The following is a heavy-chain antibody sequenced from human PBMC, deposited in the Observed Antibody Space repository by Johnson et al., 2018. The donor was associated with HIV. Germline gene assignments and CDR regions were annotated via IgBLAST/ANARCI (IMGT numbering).Heavy chain of an antibody. CDR1: GFTFSSYA. Sequence: VQVLESGGGLVQPGGSLRLSCAASGFTFSSYAMTWVRQAPGKGLEWVSTISGSGGSTYYADSVKARFTISRDNSKNTLYLQMNSLKTEDTAVYYCTTDGMWWRTAFDIWGQGTMVTVSS. D-gene: IGHD2-21*01. CDR2: ISGSGGST. J-gene: IGHJ3*02. CDR3: TTDGMWWRTAFDI. V-gene: IGHV3-23*01.